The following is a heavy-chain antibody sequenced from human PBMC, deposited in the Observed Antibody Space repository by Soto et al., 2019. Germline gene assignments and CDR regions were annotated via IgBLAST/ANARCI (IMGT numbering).Heavy chain of an antibody. V-gene: IGHV3-23*01. CDR2: LSGSGSLS. CDR3: ARDCGGALDA. CDR1: GFKFNTFA. Sequence: GGSLRLSCVVSGFKFNTFAMTWVRQAPGKGLEWVSALSGSGSLSYYADSVKGRFTISRDNSKNTLYLQMNNLKVEETGVYYCARDCGGALDAWGQGTLVTVSS. J-gene: IGHJ5*02. D-gene: IGHD2-21*01.